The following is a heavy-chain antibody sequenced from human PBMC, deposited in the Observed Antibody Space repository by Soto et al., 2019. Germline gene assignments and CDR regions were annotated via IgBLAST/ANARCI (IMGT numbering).Heavy chain of an antibody. V-gene: IGHV3-30-3*01. CDR2: ISYDGSNK. D-gene: IGHD6-13*01. J-gene: IGHJ4*02. CDR1: GFTFSSYA. Sequence: PGGSLRLSCAASGFTFSSYAMHWVRQAPGKGLEWVAVISYDGSNKYYADSVKGRFTISRDNSKNTLYLQMNSLRAEDTAVYYCARGPHITTEQLVWFDYWGQGTLVTVSS. CDR3: ARGPHITTEQLVWFDY.